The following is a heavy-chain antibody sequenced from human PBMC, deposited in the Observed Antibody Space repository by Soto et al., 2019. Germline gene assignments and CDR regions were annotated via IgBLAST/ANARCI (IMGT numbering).Heavy chain of an antibody. D-gene: IGHD5-12*01. CDR2: IRNGDSFT. V-gene: IGHV3-48*03. Sequence: EANLEESGGGLIQPGGSLRLSCAASGFTFSAFEMNWVRQAPGKGPAWVAHIRNGDSFTLYAASVKGRFTICRDDADTSLYLQMNSLRAADTALYYCTKEKSVMHSGSDAFDLWGRGTMVTVSS. CDR1: GFTFSAFE. J-gene: IGHJ3*01. CDR3: TKEKSVMHSGSDAFDL.